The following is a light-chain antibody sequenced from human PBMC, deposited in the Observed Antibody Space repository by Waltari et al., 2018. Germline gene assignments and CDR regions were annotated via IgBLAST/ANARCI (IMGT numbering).Light chain of an antibody. CDR2: KNG. V-gene: IGLV1-47*01. Sequence: QSVLTQPPSASGTPGQGVPIPCSGSSSNPGRNYVCWYQQLPGTTPKLLIYKNGQRPSGVPDRFSGSKSGTSASLAVSGLRSEDEADYYCAAWDDSLSGPVFGGGTKLTVL. J-gene: IGLJ2*01. CDR3: AAWDDSLSGPV. CDR1: SSNPGRNY.